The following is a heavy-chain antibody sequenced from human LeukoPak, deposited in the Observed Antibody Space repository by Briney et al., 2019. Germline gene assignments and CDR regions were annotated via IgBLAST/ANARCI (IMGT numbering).Heavy chain of an antibody. Sequence: PSETLSLTCTVSGGSINNYYWSWIRQPPGKGLEWIGYVYYSGSTNCNPSLKSRVTISVDTSKNQFSLKLSSVTAADTAVYYCARLDYYDSSGYYQPHWYFDLWGRGTLVTVSS. J-gene: IGHJ2*01. V-gene: IGHV4-59*08. CDR1: GGSINNYY. D-gene: IGHD3-22*01. CDR2: VYYSGST. CDR3: ARLDYYDSSGYYQPHWYFDL.